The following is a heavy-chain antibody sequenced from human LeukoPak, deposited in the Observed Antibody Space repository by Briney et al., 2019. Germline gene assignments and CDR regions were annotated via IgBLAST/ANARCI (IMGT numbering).Heavy chain of an antibody. CDR1: EFTFSSYT. V-gene: IGHV3-21*01. D-gene: IGHD1-26*01. CDR2: ISSNSDYI. Sequence: KPGGSLGLSCAASEFTFSSYTMNWVRQAPGKGLEWVSSISSNSDYIYYADSVEGRFTISRDNAKNSLYLQMNSLRAEDTSVYFCAREMPGAMSGFDIWGQGTMVTVSS. CDR3: AREMPGAMSGFDI. J-gene: IGHJ3*02.